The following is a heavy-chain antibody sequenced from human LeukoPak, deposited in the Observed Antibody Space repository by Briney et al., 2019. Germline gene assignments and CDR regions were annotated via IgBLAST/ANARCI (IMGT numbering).Heavy chain of an antibody. CDR3: ARDHPSYYYYGMDV. J-gene: IGHJ6*02. CDR2: MNPNSGNT. V-gene: IGHV1-8*01. CDR1: GYTFTSYD. Sequence: ASVKVSCKASGYTFTSYDINWVRQATGQGLEWMGWMNPNSGNTGYAQKFQGRVTMTRNTSISTAYMELSSLRSEDTAVYYCARDHPSYYYYGMDVWGQGTTVTVSS.